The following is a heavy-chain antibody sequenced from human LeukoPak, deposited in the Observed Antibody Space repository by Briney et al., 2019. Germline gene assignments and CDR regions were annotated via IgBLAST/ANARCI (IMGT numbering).Heavy chain of an antibody. J-gene: IGHJ4*02. D-gene: IGHD3-10*01. V-gene: IGHV3-21*01. CDR3: ARGPSYGSRSDFLDY. CDR2: LSSSSSYI. CDR1: GFTFSSYS. Sequence: GGSLRLSCAASGFTFSSYSMNWVRQAPGKGLEWVSSLSSSSSYIYYADSVKGRFTISRDNDKSSLYLQMNSLRAEDTAVYYCARGPSYGSRSDFLDYWGQGTLVTVSS.